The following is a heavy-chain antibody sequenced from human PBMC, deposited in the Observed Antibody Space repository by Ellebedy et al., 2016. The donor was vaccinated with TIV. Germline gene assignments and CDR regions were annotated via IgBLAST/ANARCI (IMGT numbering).Heavy chain of an antibody. J-gene: IGHJ6*02. CDR2: ISYDGSNK. CDR1: GFTFSSYA. V-gene: IGHV3-30-3*01. Sequence: GESLKISCAASGFTFSSYAMHWVRQAPGKGLEWVAVISYDGSNKHYADSVKGRFTISRDNAKNSLSLQMNSLRAEDTAVYYCARVFLEDYYGMDVWGQGTTVTVSS. CDR3: ARVFLEDYYGMDV. D-gene: IGHD3-3*01.